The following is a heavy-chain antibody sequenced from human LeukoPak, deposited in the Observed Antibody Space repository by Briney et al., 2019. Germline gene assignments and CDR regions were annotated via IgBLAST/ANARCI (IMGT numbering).Heavy chain of an antibody. J-gene: IGHJ4*02. CDR2: IYSGGST. Sequence: GGSLRLSCAASGFTVSSNYMSWVRQAPGKGLEWVSVIYSGGSTYYADSVKGRFTISRDNSKNTLYPQMNSLRAEDTAVYYCARVPARDFYFDYWGQGTLVTVSS. D-gene: IGHD6-25*01. V-gene: IGHV3-66*01. CDR1: GFTVSSNY. CDR3: ARVPARDFYFDY.